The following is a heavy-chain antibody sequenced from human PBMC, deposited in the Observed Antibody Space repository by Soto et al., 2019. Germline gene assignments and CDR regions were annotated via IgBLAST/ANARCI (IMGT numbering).Heavy chain of an antibody. Sequence: SHTLSPTCAITGDSVCSNSAGWSLVRQSPSRGLEWLGRTYYRSKWYYEYAVSVRGRITINPDTSKNQYSLQLNSVTPGDTAVYFCARGEQYSGRIFDYWGQGTLVTVSS. CDR3: ARGEQYSGRIFDY. CDR2: TYYRSKWYY. CDR1: GDSVCSNSAG. D-gene: IGHD1-26*01. V-gene: IGHV6-1*01. J-gene: IGHJ4*01.